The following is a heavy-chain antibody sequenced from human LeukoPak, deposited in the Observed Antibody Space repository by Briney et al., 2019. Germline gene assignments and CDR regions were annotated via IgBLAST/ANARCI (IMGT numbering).Heavy chain of an antibody. CDR2: IGGSISYI. J-gene: IGHJ3*02. CDR1: GFTFSSYS. Sequence: GGSLRLSCAASGFTFSSYSMKWVRRAPGKGLEWVSFIGGSISYISYADSVKGRLTISRDNSKNTLYFQMNSLRAEDTAVYYCARGTFYGGNSPFAFDIWGQGTMVTVSS. V-gene: IGHV3-21*04. D-gene: IGHD4-23*01. CDR3: ARGTFYGGNSPFAFDI.